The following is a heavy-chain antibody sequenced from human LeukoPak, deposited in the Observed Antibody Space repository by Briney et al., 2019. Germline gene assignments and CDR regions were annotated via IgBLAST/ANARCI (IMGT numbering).Heavy chain of an antibody. Sequence: SETLSLTCAVYGGSFSGYYWSWLRQPPGKGLEWIGEINHSGSTNYHPSLKSRVTISVDTSKNQFSLKLSSVTAADTAVYYCARGLGGNCSSTSCRTYYMDVWGKGATVTVSS. CDR3: ARGLGGNCSSTSCRTYYMDV. J-gene: IGHJ6*03. CDR2: INHSGST. V-gene: IGHV4-34*01. D-gene: IGHD2-2*01. CDR1: GGSFSGYY.